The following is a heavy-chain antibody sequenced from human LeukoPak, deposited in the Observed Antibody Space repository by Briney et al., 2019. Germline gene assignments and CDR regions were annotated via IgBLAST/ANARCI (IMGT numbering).Heavy chain of an antibody. CDR1: GYTFTSYD. V-gene: IGHV1-46*01. D-gene: IGHD3-22*01. Sequence: ASVKVSCKASGYTFTSYDINWVRQAPGQGLEWMGIINPSGGSTSYAQKFQGRVTMTRDTSTSTVYMELSSLRSEDTAVYYCAREVGDYDSSGYSYYFDYWGQGTLVTVSS. CDR2: INPSGGST. J-gene: IGHJ4*02. CDR3: AREVGDYDSSGYSYYFDY.